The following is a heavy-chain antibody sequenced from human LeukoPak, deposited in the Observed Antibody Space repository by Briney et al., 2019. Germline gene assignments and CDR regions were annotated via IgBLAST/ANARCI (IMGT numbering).Heavy chain of an antibody. V-gene: IGHV1-58*01. CDR3: ARGLDHPYNWFDP. CDR1: GFTFTSSA. Sequence: ASVKVSCKASGFTFTSSAVQWVRQARGQRLEWIGWIVVGSGNTNYAQKFQERVTITRDMSTSTAYMELSSLRSDDTAVYYCARGLDHPYNWFDPWGQGTLVTVSS. D-gene: IGHD6-19*01. CDR2: IVVGSGNT. J-gene: IGHJ5*02.